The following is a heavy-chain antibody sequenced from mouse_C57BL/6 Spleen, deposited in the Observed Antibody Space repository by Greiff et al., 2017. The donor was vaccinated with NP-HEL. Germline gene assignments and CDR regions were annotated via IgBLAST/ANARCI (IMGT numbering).Heavy chain of an antibody. D-gene: IGHD4-1*01. Sequence: QVQLKESGPELVKPGASVKISCKASGYAFSSSWMNWVKQRPGKGLEWIGRIYPGDGDTNYNGKFKGKATLTADKSSSTAYMQLSSLTSEDSAVYFCARGTGTRALDYWGQGTTLTVSS. CDR1: GYAFSSSW. CDR3: ARGTGTRALDY. CDR2: IYPGDGDT. J-gene: IGHJ2*01. V-gene: IGHV1-82*01.